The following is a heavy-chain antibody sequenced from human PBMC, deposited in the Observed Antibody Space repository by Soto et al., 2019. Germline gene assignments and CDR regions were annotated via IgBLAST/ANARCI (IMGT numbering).Heavy chain of an antibody. CDR1: GFTFSSYS. CDR2: ISSSSSYI. D-gene: IGHD2-2*02. V-gene: IGHV3-21*01. J-gene: IGHJ4*02. Sequence: GGSLRLSCAASGFTFSSYSMNWVRQAPGKGLEWVSSISSSSSYIYYADSVKGRFTISRDNAKNSLYLQMNSLRAEDTAVYYCARDEVPATAIPGPLLFDYWGQGTLVTVSS. CDR3: ARDEVPATAIPGPLLFDY.